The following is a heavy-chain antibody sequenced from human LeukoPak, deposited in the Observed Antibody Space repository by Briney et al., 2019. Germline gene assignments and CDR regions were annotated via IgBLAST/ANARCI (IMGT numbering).Heavy chain of an antibody. Sequence: GGSLRLSCAASGFTFSDYYMSWIRQAPGKGLEWVSYISSSGSTIYYADSVKGRFTISRDNAKNSLYLQMNSLRAEDMAVYYCAKGTIFGVDFDYWGQGTLVTVSS. CDR3: AKGTIFGVDFDY. D-gene: IGHD3-3*01. J-gene: IGHJ4*02. V-gene: IGHV3-11*01. CDR1: GFTFSDYY. CDR2: ISSSGSTI.